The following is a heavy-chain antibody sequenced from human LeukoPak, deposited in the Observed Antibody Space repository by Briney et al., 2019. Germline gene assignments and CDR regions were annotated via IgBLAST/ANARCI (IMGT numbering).Heavy chain of an antibody. CDR3: ARRRASGYCSSTSCSSFDY. CDR2: IIPIFGTA. V-gene: IGHV1-69*13. CDR1: GGTFSSYA. D-gene: IGHD2-2*01. J-gene: IGHJ4*02. Sequence: SVKVSCKASGGTFSSYAISWVRQAPGQGLEWMGGIIPIFGTANYAQKFQGRVTITADESTSTAYMELSSLRSEDTAVYYCARRRASGYCSSTSCSSFDYWGQGTLVTVSS.